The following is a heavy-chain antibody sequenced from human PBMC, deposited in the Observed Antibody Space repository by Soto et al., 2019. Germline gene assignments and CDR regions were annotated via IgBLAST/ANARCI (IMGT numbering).Heavy chain of an antibody. Sequence: VKVSCKASGGTFSSYTISWVRQAPGQGLEWMGRIIPILGIANYAQKFQGRVTITADKSTSTAYMELSSLRSEDTAVYYCAREAGYYYDSSGYFNYFDYWGQGTLVTVSS. J-gene: IGHJ4*02. CDR2: IIPILGIA. V-gene: IGHV1-69*10. CDR3: AREAGYYYDSSGYFNYFDY. CDR1: GGTFSSYT. D-gene: IGHD3-22*01.